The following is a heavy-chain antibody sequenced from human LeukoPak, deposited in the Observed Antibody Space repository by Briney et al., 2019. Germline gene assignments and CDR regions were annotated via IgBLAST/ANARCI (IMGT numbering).Heavy chain of an antibody. J-gene: IGHJ4*02. CDR3: TRERPSGDDGDSSFDY. D-gene: IGHD4-17*01. CDR2: IYHGGTA. CDR1: NYSINSDDY. V-gene: IGHV4-38-2*02. Sequence: SETLSLTCGVSNYSINSDDYWGWIRQSPGKRLEWIGSIYHGGTAHYNPSLKSRVTMSLDTSKNQFYLKLTSVTAADTAFYYCTRERPSGDDGDSSFDYWGPGTLVTVSS.